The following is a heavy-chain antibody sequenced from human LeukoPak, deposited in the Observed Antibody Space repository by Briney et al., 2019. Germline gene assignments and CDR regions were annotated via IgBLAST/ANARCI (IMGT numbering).Heavy chain of an antibody. Sequence: SQTLSLTCTVSSGSITSGGYYWNWIRQHPGKGLEWIGYIYYSGSTFYNPSLKSRVTMSVDTSKNQFSLKLSSVTAADTAVYYCARLSVAGTRGFDYWGQGTVVTVSS. CDR1: SGSITSGGYY. CDR3: ARLSVAGTRGFDY. CDR2: IYYSGST. J-gene: IGHJ4*02. V-gene: IGHV4-31*03. D-gene: IGHD6-19*01.